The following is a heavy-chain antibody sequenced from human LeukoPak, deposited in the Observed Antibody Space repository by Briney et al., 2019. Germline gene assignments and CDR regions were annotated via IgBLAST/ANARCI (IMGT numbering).Heavy chain of an antibody. CDR2: ISGSGGST. Sequence: PGGSLRLSCAASGFTFSSYAMTWVRQAPGKGLEWVSAISGSGGSTYYADSVKGRFTISRDNSKNTLYLQMNSLRAEDTALYYCAKRYYYGSGTYYVDAFDIWGQGTMVTVSS. V-gene: IGHV3-23*01. J-gene: IGHJ3*02. CDR3: AKRYYYGSGTYYVDAFDI. CDR1: GFTFSSYA. D-gene: IGHD3-10*01.